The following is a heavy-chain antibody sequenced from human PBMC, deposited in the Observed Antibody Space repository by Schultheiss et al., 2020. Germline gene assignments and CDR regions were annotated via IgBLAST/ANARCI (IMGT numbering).Heavy chain of an antibody. Sequence: GGSLRLSCAASGFIVSSYAMHWVRQAPGKGLEWVSAISGSGGSTYYADSVKGRFTISRDNSKNTLYLQMNSLRAEDTAVYYCARGNWGSYYFDYWGQGTLVTVSS. CDR3: ARGNWGSYYFDY. CDR1: GFIVSSYA. V-gene: IGHV3-23*01. CDR2: ISGSGGST. J-gene: IGHJ4*02. D-gene: IGHD7-27*01.